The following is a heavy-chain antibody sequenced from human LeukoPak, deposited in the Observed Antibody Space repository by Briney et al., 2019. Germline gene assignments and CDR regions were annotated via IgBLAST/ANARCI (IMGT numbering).Heavy chain of an antibody. Sequence: GGSLRLSCAASGFTFSSYGIHWVRQAPGKGLGWVAVISYDGSNEYYADSVKGRFTISRDNSKNTLYLQMSSLRAEDTAVYYCARSVRGNYYGMDVWGQGTTVTVSS. V-gene: IGHV3-30*03. D-gene: IGHD3-10*01. J-gene: IGHJ6*02. CDR3: ARSVRGNYYGMDV. CDR1: GFTFSSYG. CDR2: ISYDGSNE.